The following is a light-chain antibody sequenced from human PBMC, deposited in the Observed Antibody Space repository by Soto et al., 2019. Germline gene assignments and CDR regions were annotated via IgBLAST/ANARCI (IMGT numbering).Light chain of an antibody. CDR1: QGISSY. Sequence: DIQLTQSPSFLSASVGDRVTITCRARQGISSYLAWYQQKPGKAPKLLIYAASTLQSGVPSRFRGSGSGTEFTLTISSLQPEDFATYYCQPLNSYPITFGQGKRLEIK. V-gene: IGKV1-9*01. CDR2: AAS. CDR3: QPLNSYPIT. J-gene: IGKJ5*01.